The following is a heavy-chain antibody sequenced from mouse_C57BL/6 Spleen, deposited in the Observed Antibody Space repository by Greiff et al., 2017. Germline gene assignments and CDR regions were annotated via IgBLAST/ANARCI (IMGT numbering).Heavy chain of an antibody. CDR3: TREGGPRYFDV. D-gene: IGHD3-3*01. CDR1: GYTFTDYE. CDR2: IDPETGGT. Sequence: VQLQQSGAELVRPGASVTLSCKASGYTFTDYEMNWVKQTPVHGLEWIGAIDPETGGTAYNQKFKGKAILTADKSSSTAYMELRSLTSEDSAVYYCTREGGPRYFDVWGTGTTVTVSS. V-gene: IGHV1-15*01. J-gene: IGHJ1*03.